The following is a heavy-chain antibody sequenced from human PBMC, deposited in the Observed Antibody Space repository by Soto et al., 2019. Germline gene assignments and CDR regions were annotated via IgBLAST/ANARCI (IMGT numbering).Heavy chain of an antibody. CDR2: IYYSGST. CDR3: AGVAVTLSQDAFDI. J-gene: IGHJ3*02. D-gene: IGHD3-3*01. Sequence: QVQLQESGPGLVKPSQTLSLTCTVSGGSISSGDYYWSWIRQPPGKGLEWIGYIYYSGSTYYNPSLNTPVTIALATSKTQFSLKLSSVTAAATALYYCAGVAVTLSQDAFDIWGRGTMVADSS. V-gene: IGHV4-30-4*01. CDR1: GGSISSGDYY.